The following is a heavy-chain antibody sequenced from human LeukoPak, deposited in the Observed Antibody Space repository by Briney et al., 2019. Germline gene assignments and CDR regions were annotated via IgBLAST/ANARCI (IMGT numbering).Heavy chain of an antibody. V-gene: IGHV3-30-3*01. D-gene: IGHD3-3*01. CDR2: ISYDGSNK. J-gene: IGHJ3*02. Sequence: GGSLRLSCAASGFTFSSYAMHCARQAPGKGLEWVAVISYDGSNKYYADSVKGRFTISRDNSKNTLYLQMNSLRAEDTAVYYCARDPHTIFGVVTPDAFDIWGQGTMVTVSS. CDR3: ARDPHTIFGVVTPDAFDI. CDR1: GFTFSSYA.